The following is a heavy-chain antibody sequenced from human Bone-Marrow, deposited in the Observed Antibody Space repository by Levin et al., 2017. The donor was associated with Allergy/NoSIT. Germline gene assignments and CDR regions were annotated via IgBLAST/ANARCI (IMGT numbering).Heavy chain of an antibody. Sequence: GESLKISCAASGFTITSNYMSWVRQAPGKGLEWVSVIHSGGTTYYADSVKGRFIISRDNSKNTLYLQMSSLRDDDTAVYHCARLHPSFWYFDLWGRGTLVTVSS. V-gene: IGHV3-53*01. J-gene: IGHJ2*01. CDR3: ARLHPSFWYFDL. D-gene: IGHD3-16*02. CDR2: IHSGGTT. CDR1: GFTITSNY.